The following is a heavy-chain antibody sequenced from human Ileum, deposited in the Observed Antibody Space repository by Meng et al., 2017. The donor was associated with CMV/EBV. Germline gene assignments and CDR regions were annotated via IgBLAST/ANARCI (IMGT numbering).Heavy chain of an antibody. V-gene: IGHV3-21*01. CDR2: ISSTSSYT. J-gene: IGHJ4*01. CDR1: GFTSSDYS. Sequence: GQSLKISCAASGFTSSDYSMNWVRQAPGRGLEWVSSISSTSSYTYHADSVRGRLTISRDNAKNSLYLQMNSLRAEDAAVYYCARFSGGYDFCSGYYRVDDWGQGTLVTFSS. CDR3: ARFSGGYDFCSGYYRVDD. D-gene: IGHD3-3*01.